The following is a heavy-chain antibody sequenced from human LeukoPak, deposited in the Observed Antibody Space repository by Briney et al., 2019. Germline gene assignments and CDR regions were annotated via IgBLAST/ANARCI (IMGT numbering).Heavy chain of an antibody. D-gene: IGHD3-10*01. J-gene: IGHJ6*02. CDR3: AKRSRRLTIVRGVPREDV. V-gene: IGHV3-30*04. CDR1: GFTFSSYA. CDR2: ISYDGSNK. Sequence: GGSLRLSCAASGFTFSSYAMHWVRQAPGKGLEWVAVISYDGSNKYYADSVKGRFTISRDNSENTLYLQMNSLRAEDTAVYYCAKRSRRLTIVRGVPREDVWGQGTTVTVSS.